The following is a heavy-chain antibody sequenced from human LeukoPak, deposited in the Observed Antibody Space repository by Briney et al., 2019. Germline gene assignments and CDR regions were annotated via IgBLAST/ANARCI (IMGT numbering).Heavy chain of an antibody. CDR2: IYHSGST. CDR3: ARERAVNPYSSGWAYYFDY. V-gene: IGHV4-61*01. CDR1: GGSVSSGSYY. J-gene: IGHJ4*02. D-gene: IGHD6-19*01. Sequence: SETLSLTCTVSGGSVSSGSYYWSWIRQPPGKGLEWIGYIYHSGSTNYNPSLKSRVTISVDTSKNQFSLKLSSVTAADTAVYYCARERAVNPYSSGWAYYFDYWGQGTLVTVSS.